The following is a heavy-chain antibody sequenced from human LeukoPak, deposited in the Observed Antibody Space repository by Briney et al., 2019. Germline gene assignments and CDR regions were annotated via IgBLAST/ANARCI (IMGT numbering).Heavy chain of an antibody. D-gene: IGHD3-3*02. CDR3: ASPQPTHHHFWSGVRRYYYGMDV. J-gene: IGHJ6*02. Sequence: ASVKVSCKASGYTFTSYDINWVRQATGQGLEWMGWMNPNSGNTGYAQKFQGRVTMTRNTSISTAYMELSSLRSEDTAVYYCASPQPTHHHFWSGVRRYYYGMDVWAQGTTVTVSS. CDR2: MNPNSGNT. V-gene: IGHV1-8*01. CDR1: GYTFTSYD.